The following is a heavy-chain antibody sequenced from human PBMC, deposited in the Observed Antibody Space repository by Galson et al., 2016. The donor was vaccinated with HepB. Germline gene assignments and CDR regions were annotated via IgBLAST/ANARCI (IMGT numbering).Heavy chain of an antibody. V-gene: IGHV3-23*01. J-gene: IGHJ6*02. CDR1: GFTFGDYT. CDR2: VNSGGGT. Sequence: SLRLSCAASGFTFGDYTITWVRQPPGKGLEWVSAVNSGGGTTYADSVKGRFATSRDNSKNTVYLQMSSLRVEDTAVYYCAKGGCASPSCHVSSYYLYGMDVWGQGTPVTVSS. CDR3: AKGGCASPSCHVSSYYLYGMDV. D-gene: IGHD2-2*01.